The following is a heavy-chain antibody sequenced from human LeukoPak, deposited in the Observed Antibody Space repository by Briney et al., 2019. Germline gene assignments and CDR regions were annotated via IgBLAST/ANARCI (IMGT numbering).Heavy chain of an antibody. CDR1: GYTFTSYG. V-gene: IGHV1-18*01. J-gene: IGHJ3*02. CDR3: ARGMGYSYGHPQGAFDI. CDR2: MSAYNGKT. Sequence: ASVKVSCKASGYTFTSYGISWVRQAPGQGLEWMGWMSAYNGKTNYAHSLQGRVTVTADTSTSTAYMELRSPRSEDTAVYYCARGMGYSYGHPQGAFDIWGQGTMVTVSS. D-gene: IGHD5-18*01.